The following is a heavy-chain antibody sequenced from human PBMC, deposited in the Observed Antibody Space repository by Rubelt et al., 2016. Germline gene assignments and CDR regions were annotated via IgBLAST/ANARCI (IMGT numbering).Heavy chain of an antibody. J-gene: IGHJ4*02. Sequence: AASGFTFSNYAMTWVRQAPGRGLEWLSAITDSGHITYYADSVKGRFTISRDNSKNTLYLQVNSLRAEDTDLYYCAQEMTPTSRSLYWGQGALVTVSS. CDR1: GFTFSNYA. CDR2: ITDSGHIT. CDR3: AQEMTPTSRSLY. V-gene: IGHV3-23*01. D-gene: IGHD2-2*01.